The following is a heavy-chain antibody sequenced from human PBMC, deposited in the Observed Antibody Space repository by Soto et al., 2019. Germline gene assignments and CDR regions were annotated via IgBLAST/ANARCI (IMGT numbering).Heavy chain of an antibody. D-gene: IGHD1-26*01. CDR2: ISGSGSST. CDR1: GFTFSSYA. V-gene: IGHV3-23*01. J-gene: IGHJ5*02. CDR3: AKDSYQRVGPTRSWFDP. Sequence: PGGSLRLSCAVSGFTFSSYAMNWVRQAPGKGLEWVSAISGSGSSTYYADSVKGRFTISGDNSKSTLYLQMNSLRAEDTALYYCAKDSYQRVGPTRSWFDPWGQRTLVTVSS.